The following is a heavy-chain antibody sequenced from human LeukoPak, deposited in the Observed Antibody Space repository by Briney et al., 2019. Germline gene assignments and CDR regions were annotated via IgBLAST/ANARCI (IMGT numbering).Heavy chain of an antibody. CDR1: GFTFSSYA. CDR2: ISYDGSNK. Sequence: PGGSLRLSCAASGFTFSSYAMHWVRQAPGKGLEWVAVISYDGSNKYYADSVKGRFTISRDNSKNTLYLQMNSLRAEDTAVYYCAKEGSYVWGSYRFSNWGQGILVTVSS. D-gene: IGHD3-16*02. CDR3: AKEGSYVWGSYRFSN. V-gene: IGHV3-30-3*01. J-gene: IGHJ4*02.